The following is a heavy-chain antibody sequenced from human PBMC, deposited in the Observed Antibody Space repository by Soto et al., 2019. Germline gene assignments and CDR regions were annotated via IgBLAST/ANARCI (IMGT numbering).Heavy chain of an antibody. CDR2: IIDSGGST. CDR1: GFPFINAW. V-gene: IGHV3-23*01. Sequence: HPGGSLRLSCAASGFPFINAWMTWVRQAPGKGLEWVSDIIDSGGSTYYADAVKGRFTISRDNSKSTLYLQMNSLRAEDTAVYYCGKGRSYYYYYGVDVWGQGTTVTVSS. CDR3: GKGRSYYYYYGVDV. J-gene: IGHJ6*02. D-gene: IGHD1-26*01.